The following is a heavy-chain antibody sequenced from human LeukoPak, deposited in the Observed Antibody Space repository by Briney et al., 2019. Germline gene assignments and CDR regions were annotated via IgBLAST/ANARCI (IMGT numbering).Heavy chain of an antibody. CDR1: GFTFSSYA. Sequence: GGSLRLSCAASGFTFSSYAMSWVRQAPGKGLEWVSAISGSGGSTYYADSVKGGFTISRDNSKNTLYLQMNSLRAEDTAVYYCAKGPLPAAPSRVNYYHYYYMAVWGKGPTATVS. CDR2: ISGSGGST. J-gene: IGHJ6*03. V-gene: IGHV3-23*01. CDR3: AKGPLPAAPSRVNYYHYYYMAV. D-gene: IGHD2-2*01.